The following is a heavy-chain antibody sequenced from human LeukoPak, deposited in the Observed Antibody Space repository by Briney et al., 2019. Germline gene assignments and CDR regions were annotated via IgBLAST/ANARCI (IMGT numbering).Heavy chain of an antibody. CDR2: VYTSGST. CDR1: GGSISSYY. V-gene: IGHV4-4*07. Sequence: SETLSLTCTVSGGSISSYYWSWIRQPAGKGLEWIGRVYTSGSTNYNPSLKSRVTISVDTSKNQFSLKLSSVTAADTAVYYCARGRIAVAGSNFDYWGQGTLVTVSS. J-gene: IGHJ4*02. CDR3: ARGRIAVAGSNFDY. D-gene: IGHD6-19*01.